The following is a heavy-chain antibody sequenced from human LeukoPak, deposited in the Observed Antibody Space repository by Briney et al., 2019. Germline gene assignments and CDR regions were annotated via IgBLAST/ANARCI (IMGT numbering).Heavy chain of an antibody. CDR2: IYHSGST. CDR1: GYSITNGYY. J-gene: IGHJ4*02. Sequence: PSETLSLTCAVSGYSITNGYYWGWIRQPPGKGLEWIGSIYHSGSTSYNPSLKSRVTMSVDTSKNHFSLQLSSVTAADTAIYFCARNLSSANLAPCYDTGAFDYWGQGILVTVSS. D-gene: IGHD3-22*01. CDR3: ARNLSSANLAPCYDTGAFDY. V-gene: IGHV4-38-2*01.